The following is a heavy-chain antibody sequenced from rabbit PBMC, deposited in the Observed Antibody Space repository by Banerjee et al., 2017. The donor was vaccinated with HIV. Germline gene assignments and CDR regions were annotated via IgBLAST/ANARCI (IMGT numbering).Heavy chain of an antibody. D-gene: IGHD1-1*01. Sequence: QEQLVESGGGLVQPGGSLKLSCKASGFDFSNYGVSWVRQAPGKGLEWIACINAVTGKAVYASWAKGRFTFSKTSSTTVTLQVTSLTAADTATYWCARAANNIGYCAGLWGPGTLVTVS. CDR2: INAVTGKA. CDR3: ARAANNIGYCAGL. J-gene: IGHJ6*01. CDR1: GFDFSNYG. V-gene: IGHV1S45*01.